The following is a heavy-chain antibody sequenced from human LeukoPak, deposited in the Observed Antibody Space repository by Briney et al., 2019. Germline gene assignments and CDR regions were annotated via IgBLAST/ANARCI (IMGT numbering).Heavy chain of an antibody. CDR3: ARGASGSYYGIWFDP. D-gene: IGHD1-26*01. J-gene: IGHJ5*02. Sequence: SETLSLTCIVSGGSFSSSYWSWIRQPPGKGLEWIGYIYYSGSTNYNPSLKSRVTISLDTSKNQFSLKLSSVTAADTAVYYCARGASGSYYGIWFDPWGQGTLVTVSS. CDR2: IYYSGST. CDR1: GGSFSSSY. V-gene: IGHV4-59*01.